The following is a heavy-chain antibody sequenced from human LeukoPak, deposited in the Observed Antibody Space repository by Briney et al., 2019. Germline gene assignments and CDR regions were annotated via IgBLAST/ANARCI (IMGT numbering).Heavy chain of an antibody. Sequence: GGSLRLSCAASGFTFGDYGMSWVRQAPGKGLEWVSGINWNGGSTGYADSVKGRFTISRDNAKNSLYLQMNSLRAEDTALYYCARAIGYCSSTSCYGFXYWGQGTLVTV. CDR1: GFTFGDYG. J-gene: IGHJ4*02. CDR2: INWNGGST. D-gene: IGHD2-2*01. V-gene: IGHV3-20*04. CDR3: ARAIGYCSSTSCYGFXY.